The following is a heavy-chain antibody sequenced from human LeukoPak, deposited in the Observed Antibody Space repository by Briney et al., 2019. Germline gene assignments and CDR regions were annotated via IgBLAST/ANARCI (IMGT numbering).Heavy chain of an antibody. CDR1: GFTFDDYA. CDR2: ISWNSGSI. Sequence: GGSLRLSCAASGFTFDDYAMHWVRQAPGKGLEWVSGISWNSGSIGYADSVKGRFTISRDNAKNSLYLQMNSLRAEDTALYYCAKGAVTAISHDAFDIWGQGTMVTVSS. CDR3: AKGAVTAISHDAFDI. J-gene: IGHJ3*02. D-gene: IGHD2-21*02. V-gene: IGHV3-9*01.